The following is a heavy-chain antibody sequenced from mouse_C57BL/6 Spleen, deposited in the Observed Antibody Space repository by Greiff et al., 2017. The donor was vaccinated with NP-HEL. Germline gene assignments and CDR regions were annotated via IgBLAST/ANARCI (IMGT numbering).Heavy chain of an antibody. Sequence: QVHVKQSGAELAKPGASVKLSCKASGYTFTSYWMHWVKQRPGQGLEWIGYINPSSGYTKYNQKFKDKATLTADKSSSTAYMQLSSLTYEDSAVYYCARSHHYYGSSSYAMDYWGQGTSVTVSS. CDR3: ARSHHYYGSSSYAMDY. J-gene: IGHJ4*01. V-gene: IGHV1-7*01. D-gene: IGHD1-1*01. CDR2: INPSSGYT. CDR1: GYTFTSYW.